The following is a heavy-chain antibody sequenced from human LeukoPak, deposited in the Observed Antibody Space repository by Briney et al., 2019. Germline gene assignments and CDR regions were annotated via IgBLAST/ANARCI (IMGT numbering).Heavy chain of an antibody. J-gene: IGHJ4*02. V-gene: IGHV4-4*07. CDR3: ASTDTSQTYSSSSSGY. Sequence: SETLSLTCTVSGVSISSYYWSWIRQPAGKGLEWIGRIYTSGSTNYNPSLKSRVTMSVDTSKKQFSLKLSSVTAADTAVYYCASTDTSQTYSSSSSGYWGQGTLVTVSS. D-gene: IGHD6-13*01. CDR1: GVSISSYY. CDR2: IYTSGST.